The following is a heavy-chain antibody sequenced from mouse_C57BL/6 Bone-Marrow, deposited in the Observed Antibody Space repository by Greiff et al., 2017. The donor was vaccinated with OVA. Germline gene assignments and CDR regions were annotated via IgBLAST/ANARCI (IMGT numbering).Heavy chain of an antibody. V-gene: IGHV1-26*01. CDR2: INPNNGGT. D-gene: IGHD2-14*01. Sequence: EVKLQQSGPELVKPGASVKISCKASGYTFTDYYMNWVKQSHGKSLEWIGDINPNNGGTSYNQKFKGKATLTVDKSSITAYMELRSLTSEDSAVYYCARGYRGAMDYWGQGTSVTVSS. CDR3: ARGYRGAMDY. J-gene: IGHJ4*01. CDR1: GYTFTDYY.